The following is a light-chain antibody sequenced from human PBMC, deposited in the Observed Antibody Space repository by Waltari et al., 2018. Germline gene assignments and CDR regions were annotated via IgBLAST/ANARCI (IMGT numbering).Light chain of an antibody. J-gene: IGKJ1*01. Sequence: EIVLSQSPGTLSLSPGERATLSCRASQGVSLAFAWYQQKLGQAPRVLIYGTATRATGVPDRFSGSGSGTDFSLTISRLDPEDFAVYYCQHYVNLPVTFGQGTKVEI. CDR3: QHYVNLPVT. V-gene: IGKV3-20*01. CDR1: QGVSLAF. CDR2: GTA.